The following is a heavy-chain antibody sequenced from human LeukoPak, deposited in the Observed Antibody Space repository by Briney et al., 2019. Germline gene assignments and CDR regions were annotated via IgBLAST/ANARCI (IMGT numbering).Heavy chain of an antibody. D-gene: IGHD3-10*01. CDR2: ISGSGGST. Sequence: GGSLRLSCVASGFTFSSYAMSWVRQAPGKGLEWVSAISGSGGSTYYADSVMGRFTISRDNSKNTLYLQMNSLRAEDTAVYYCAKSYYYGSGSYYNEYFDYWGQGTLVTVSS. V-gene: IGHV3-23*01. CDR1: GFTFSSYA. J-gene: IGHJ4*02. CDR3: AKSYYYGSGSYYNEYFDY.